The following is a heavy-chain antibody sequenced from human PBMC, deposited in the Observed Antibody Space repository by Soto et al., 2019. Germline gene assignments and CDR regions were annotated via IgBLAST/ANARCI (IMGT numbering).Heavy chain of an antibody. D-gene: IGHD3-10*01. Sequence: SETLSLTCTVSGGSISSYYWSWIRQPPGKGLEWIGYIYYSGSTNYNPSLKSRVTISVDTSKNPFSLKLSSVTAADTAVYYCARAPSTSVKGSYYYYYMDVWGKGTTVTVSS. CDR2: IYYSGST. J-gene: IGHJ6*03. V-gene: IGHV4-59*01. CDR3: ARAPSTSVKGSYYYYYMDV. CDR1: GGSISSYY.